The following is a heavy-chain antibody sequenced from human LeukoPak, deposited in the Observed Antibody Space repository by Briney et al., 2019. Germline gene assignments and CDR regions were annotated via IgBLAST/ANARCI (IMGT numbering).Heavy chain of an antibody. V-gene: IGHV1-2*02. CDR1: GYTFTGYY. Sequence: GASVKVSCKASGYTFTGYYMHWVRQAPGQGLEWMGWINPNSGSTNYAQKFQGRVTMTRDTSISTAYMELSRLRSDDTAVYYCARDGFPTIANAFDIWGQGTMVTVSS. D-gene: IGHD6-13*01. CDR3: ARDGFPTIANAFDI. J-gene: IGHJ3*02. CDR2: INPNSGST.